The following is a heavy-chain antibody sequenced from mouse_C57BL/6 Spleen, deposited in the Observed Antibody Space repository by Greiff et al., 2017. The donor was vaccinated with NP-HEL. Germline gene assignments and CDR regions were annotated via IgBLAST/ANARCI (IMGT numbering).Heavy chain of an antibody. D-gene: IGHD3-2*02. CDR2: IYPGDGDT. Sequence: VQLQQSGPELVKPGASVKISCKPSGYAFSSSWMNWVKQRPGKGLEWIGRIYPGDGDTNYNGKFKGKATLTADKSSSTAYMQLSSLTSEDSAVYFCARWELRLHAMDYWGQRTSVTVSS. CDR1: GYAFSSSW. CDR3: ARWELRLHAMDY. V-gene: IGHV1-82*01. J-gene: IGHJ4*01.